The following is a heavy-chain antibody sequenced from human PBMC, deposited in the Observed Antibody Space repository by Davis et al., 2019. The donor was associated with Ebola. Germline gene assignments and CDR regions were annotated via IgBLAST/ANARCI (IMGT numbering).Heavy chain of an antibody. CDR1: GGSFSGYY. D-gene: IGHD3-3*01. Sequence: PSETLSLTCAVYGGSFSGYYWSWIRQPPGKGLEWIGEINHSGSTNYNPSLKSRVTISVDTSKNQFSLKLSSVTAADTAVYYCARGIITIDTWGQGTLVTVSS. J-gene: IGHJ5*02. CDR2: INHSGST. CDR3: ARGIITIDT. V-gene: IGHV4-34*01.